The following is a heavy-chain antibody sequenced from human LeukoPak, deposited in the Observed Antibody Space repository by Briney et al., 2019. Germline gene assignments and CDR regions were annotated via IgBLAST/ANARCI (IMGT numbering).Heavy chain of an antibody. CDR2: ISAYNGNT. D-gene: IGHD5-18*01. Sequence: ASVKVSCKASGYTFTSYGISWVRQAPGQGLEWMGWISAYNGNTNYAQKLQGRVTMTTDTSTSTAYMELRSLRSDDTAVYYCARGPVDTAMATHFDYWGQGTLVTVSS. CDR1: GYTFTSYG. CDR3: ARGPVDTAMATHFDY. J-gene: IGHJ4*02. V-gene: IGHV1-18*01.